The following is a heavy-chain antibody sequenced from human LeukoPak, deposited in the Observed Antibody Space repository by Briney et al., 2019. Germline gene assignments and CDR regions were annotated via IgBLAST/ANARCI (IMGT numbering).Heavy chain of an antibody. Sequence: ASVKVSCKASGYTFTSYGISWVRQAPGQGLEWMGWISAYNGSTNYAQKLQGRVTMTTDTSTSTAYMELGSLRSDDTAVYYCARGVAVAGTPSRWFDPWGQGTLVTVSS. V-gene: IGHV1-18*01. CDR3: ARGVAVAGTPSRWFDP. D-gene: IGHD6-19*01. CDR2: ISAYNGST. CDR1: GYTFTSYG. J-gene: IGHJ5*02.